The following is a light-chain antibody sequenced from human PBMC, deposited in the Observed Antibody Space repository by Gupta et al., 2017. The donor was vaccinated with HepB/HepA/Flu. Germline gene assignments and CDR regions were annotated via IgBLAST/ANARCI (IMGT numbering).Light chain of an antibody. J-gene: IGLJ3*02. CDR3: LHFYHGVWV. CDR2: DTS. Sequence: QAVVTQEPSLTVSPGGTVTLTCGSSTGAVSSGLYPYWFQQKPAQAPTSLMHDTSNKHSWTPACFSGSLLAGNVALTLSGAQPEDESYYYCLHFYHGVWVFGGGTRLTVL. V-gene: IGLV7-46*01. CDR1: TGAVSSGLY.